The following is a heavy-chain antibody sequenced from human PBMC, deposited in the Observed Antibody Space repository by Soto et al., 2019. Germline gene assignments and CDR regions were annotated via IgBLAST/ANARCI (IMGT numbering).Heavy chain of an antibody. CDR3: DRRYSSSSGY. D-gene: IGHD6-13*01. CDR2: IFYSGST. J-gene: IGHJ4*01. V-gene: IGHV4-59*08. Sequence: SEMLRVRWSVAWGNIRGHCGRWIRQTPGKGLEWIGYIFYSGSTNYNPSLKSRVTISVDTSKNQSSLKLSSVTAADTAVYYCDRRYSSSSGYRGHGTPVT. CDR1: WGNIRGHC.